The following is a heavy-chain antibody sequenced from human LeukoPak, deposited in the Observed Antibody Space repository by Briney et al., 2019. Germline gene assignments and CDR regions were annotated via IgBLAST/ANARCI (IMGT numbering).Heavy chain of an antibody. J-gene: IGHJ4*02. CDR3: ASTRYSSGWYVHY. CDR2: IYYSGST. Sequence: PSETLSLTCTVSGGSISSSSYYWGWIRQPPGKGLEWIGSIYYSGSTYYNPSLKSRVTISVDTSKNQFSLKLSSVTAADTAVYYCASTRYSSGWYVHYWGQGTLVTVSS. CDR1: GGSISSSSYY. D-gene: IGHD6-19*01. V-gene: IGHV4-39*07.